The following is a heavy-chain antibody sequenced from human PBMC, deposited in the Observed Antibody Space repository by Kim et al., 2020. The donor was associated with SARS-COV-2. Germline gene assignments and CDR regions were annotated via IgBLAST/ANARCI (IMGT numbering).Heavy chain of an antibody. CDR3: ARDPLPFARRFDY. Sequence: GGSLRLSCAASGFTFSSYWMSWVRKAPGKGLEWVANIKQDGSEKYYVDSVKGRFTISRDNAKNSLYLQLNSLRAEHTAVYYCARDPLPFARRFDYWGQGTLVTVS. V-gene: IGHV3-7*01. CDR2: IKQDGSEK. J-gene: IGHJ4*02. CDR1: GFTFSSYW. D-gene: IGHD2-21*01.